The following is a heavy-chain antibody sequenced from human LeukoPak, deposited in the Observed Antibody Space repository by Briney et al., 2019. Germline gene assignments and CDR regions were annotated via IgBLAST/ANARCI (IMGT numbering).Heavy chain of an antibody. D-gene: IGHD7-27*01. CDR1: GYTLSDYY. V-gene: IGHV1-2*06. CDR2: INPKNGDT. Sequence: ASVKVSCKSSGYTLSDYYIHWVRQAPGQGLEWMGRINPKNGDTYYEQSFQGRVTMTRDASISTAYMEVSGLRSDDTAVYYCARDLSSTSNWELDSWGQGILVTVSS. J-gene: IGHJ4*02. CDR3: ARDLSSTSNWELDS.